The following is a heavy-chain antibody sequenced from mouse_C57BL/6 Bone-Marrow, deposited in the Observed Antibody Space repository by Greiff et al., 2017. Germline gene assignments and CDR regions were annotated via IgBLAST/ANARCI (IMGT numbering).Heavy chain of an antibody. CDR2: IYPISGNP. J-gene: IGHJ4*01. D-gene: IGHD1-1*01. V-gene: IGHV1-81*01. CDR3: ARRLLRSYAIDY. CDR1: GYTFPSYG. Sequence: LQLKESGAELARPGASVKLSCKASGYTFPSYGISWVQQSTGQGLEWIGEIYPISGNPYSTEKFKGKATLTSDKSSSTAYMELRSLTSEDSSVYFCARRLLRSYAIDYWGQGTTVTVSS.